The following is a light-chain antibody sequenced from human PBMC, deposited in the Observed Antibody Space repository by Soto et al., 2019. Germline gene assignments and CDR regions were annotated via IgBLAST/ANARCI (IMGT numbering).Light chain of an antibody. V-gene: IGKV1-5*01. CDR2: EAT. CDR3: QQYSTYLT. Sequence: DIPMTQSPSTLSASVGDRVTITCRASQSISTWLAWYQQKPGKAPKLLIFEATTLATGVPSRFSGSGSGTDFTLTITSLQDDVLATYYCQQYSTYLTFGQGTKVEVK. CDR1: QSISTW. J-gene: IGKJ1*01.